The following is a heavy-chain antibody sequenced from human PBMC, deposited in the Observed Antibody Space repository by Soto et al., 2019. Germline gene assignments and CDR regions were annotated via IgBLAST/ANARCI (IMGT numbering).Heavy chain of an antibody. D-gene: IGHD2-2*01. CDR1: GFTFSSYG. V-gene: IGHV3-30*18. J-gene: IGHJ4*02. Sequence: PGGSLRLSCAASGFTFSSYGMHWVRQAPGKGLEWVAVISYDGSNKYYADSVKGRFTISRDNSKNTLYLQMNSLRAEDTAVYYCANSPPSIVLVPAALDYWGQGTLVTVSS. CDR3: ANSPPSIVLVPAALDY. CDR2: ISYDGSNK.